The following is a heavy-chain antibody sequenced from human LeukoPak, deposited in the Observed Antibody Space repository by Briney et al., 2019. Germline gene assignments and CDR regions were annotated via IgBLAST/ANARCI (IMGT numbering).Heavy chain of an antibody. Sequence: SVTVSFTASGGAFISYAISWVRQAPGQGLEWMGGIIRIFGTANYEQKFQGRVTITADESTSTDYMELSSLRSEDTAVYYCAYPNYWYYYGMDVWGQGTTVTVSS. D-gene: IGHD1-7*01. CDR3: AYPNYWYYYGMDV. J-gene: IGHJ6*02. V-gene: IGHV1-69*13. CDR1: GGAFISYA. CDR2: IIRIFGTA.